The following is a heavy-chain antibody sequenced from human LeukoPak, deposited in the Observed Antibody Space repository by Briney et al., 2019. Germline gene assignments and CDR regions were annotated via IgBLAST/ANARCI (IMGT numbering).Heavy chain of an antibody. CDR2: INPSGGST. V-gene: IGHV1-46*01. Sequence: ASVTVSCKASGYTFTSYYMHWVRQAPGQGREWMGIINPSGGSTSYAQKFQGRVTMTRDTSTSTVYMELSSLRSEDTAVYYCAYRIAVAGTQFDYWGQGTLVTVSS. CDR1: GYTFTSYY. J-gene: IGHJ4*02. CDR3: AYRIAVAGTQFDY. D-gene: IGHD6-19*01.